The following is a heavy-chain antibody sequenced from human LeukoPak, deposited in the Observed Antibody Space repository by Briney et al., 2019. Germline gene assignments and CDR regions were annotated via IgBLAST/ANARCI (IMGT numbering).Heavy chain of an antibody. Sequence: GASVKVSCKASGYTFTSYDINWVRQATGQGLEWMGWMNPNSGNTGYAQKFQGRVTMTRNTSISTDYMELSSLRSEDTAVYYCARSGRLLLWFGELLSGAPSFDYWGQGTLVTVSS. CDR3: ARSGRLLLWFGELLSGAPSFDY. D-gene: IGHD3-10*01. V-gene: IGHV1-8*01. CDR2: MNPNSGNT. J-gene: IGHJ4*02. CDR1: GYTFTSYD.